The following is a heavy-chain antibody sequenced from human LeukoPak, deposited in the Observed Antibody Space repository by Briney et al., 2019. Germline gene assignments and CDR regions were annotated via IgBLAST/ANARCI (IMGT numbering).Heavy chain of an antibody. Sequence: GRSLRLSCAASGFTFSSYAMHWVRQAPGKGLEWVAVISYDGSNKYYADSVEGRFTISRDKSKNTLYLQMDSLRAVDTAVYYCARNFGPYSNILYSLDYWGQGTLVTVSS. V-gene: IGHV3-30-3*01. CDR2: ISYDGSNK. D-gene: IGHD6-13*01. CDR1: GFTFSSYA. CDR3: ARNFGPYSNILYSLDY. J-gene: IGHJ4*02.